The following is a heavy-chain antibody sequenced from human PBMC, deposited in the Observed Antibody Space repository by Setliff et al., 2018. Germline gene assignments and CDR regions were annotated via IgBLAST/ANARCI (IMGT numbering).Heavy chain of an antibody. V-gene: IGHV3-48*01. J-gene: IGHJ4*02. CDR2: ISSSSSTI. CDR3: ARDANIVVVHNPYYFDF. Sequence: GGSLRLSCAASGFTFRSYTMNWVRQAPGKGLEWVSYISSSSSTIYYADSVQGRFTISRDNSKNTLYLQMSSLRLEDTAVYYCARDANIVVVHNPYYFDFWGQGTLVTVSS. CDR1: GFTFRSYT. D-gene: IGHD3-22*01.